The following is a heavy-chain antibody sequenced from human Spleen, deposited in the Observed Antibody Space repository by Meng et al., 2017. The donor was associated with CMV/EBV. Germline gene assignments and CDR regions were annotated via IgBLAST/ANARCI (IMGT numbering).Heavy chain of an antibody. Sequence: ASGFTFSSYSMNWVRQAPGKGLEWVSSISRSSSYIYYADSVKGRFTISRDNAKNSLYLQMNSLRAEDTAVYYCAQDIVVVPAASVVPWGQGTLVTVSS. J-gene: IGHJ5*02. CDR3: AQDIVVVPAASVVP. D-gene: IGHD2-2*01. V-gene: IGHV3-21*01. CDR2: ISRSSSYI. CDR1: GFTFSSYS.